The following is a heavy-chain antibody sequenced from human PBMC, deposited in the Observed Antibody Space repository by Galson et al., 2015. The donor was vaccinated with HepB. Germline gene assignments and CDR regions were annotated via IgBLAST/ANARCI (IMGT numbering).Heavy chain of an antibody. V-gene: IGHV3-64D*06. J-gene: IGHJ4*02. CDR3: VNFSSGSSKAFDY. Sequence: SLRLSCAASGFTFSSYAMHWVRQAPGKGLEYVSAISSNGGSTYYADSVKGRFTISRDNSKNTLYLQMSSLRAEDTAVYYCVNFSSGSSKAFDYWGQGTLVTVSS. CDR1: GFTFSSYA. CDR2: ISSNGGST. D-gene: IGHD6-19*01.